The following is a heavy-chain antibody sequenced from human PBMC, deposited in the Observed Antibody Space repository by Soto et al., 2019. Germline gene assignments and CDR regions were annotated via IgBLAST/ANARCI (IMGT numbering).Heavy chain of an antibody. Sequence: PSETLSLTCAVYGGAVSGYYWSWSRQPPWKGLEWIGEIDHSGSTNSKPSLKSRVTISVDTSKNQFSLKLSSVTAAETAVYYCARIGSYFRLIDYWGQGTLVTVSS. CDR3: ARIGSYFRLIDY. V-gene: IGHV4-34*01. CDR1: GGAVSGYY. CDR2: IDHSGST. J-gene: IGHJ4*02. D-gene: IGHD1-26*01.